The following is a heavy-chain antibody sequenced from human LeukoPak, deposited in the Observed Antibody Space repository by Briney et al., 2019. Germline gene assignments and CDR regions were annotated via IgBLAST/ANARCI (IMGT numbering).Heavy chain of an antibody. CDR3: ARENRGPIDP. CDR1: GFTFSSYA. D-gene: IGHD2/OR15-2a*01. V-gene: IGHV3-30*04. J-gene: IGHJ5*02. Sequence: PGRSLRLSCAASGFTFSSYAMHWVRQAPGKGLEWVAVISYDGSKKYYADVLEGRFTISRDNSKSTVYLQMDSLRAEDTAVYYCARENRGPIDPWGQGTLVTVSS. CDR2: ISYDGSKK.